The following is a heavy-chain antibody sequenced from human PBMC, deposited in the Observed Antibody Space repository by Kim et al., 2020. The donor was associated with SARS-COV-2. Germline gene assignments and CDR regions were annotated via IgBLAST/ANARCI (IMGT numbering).Heavy chain of an antibody. J-gene: IGHJ3*01. CDR2: MPASGDST. CDR3: VKSTLLRGVILAGNAFD. V-gene: IGHV3-23*01. D-gene: IGHD3-10*01. CDR1: GFSFNTYA. Sequence: GGSLRLSCAASGFSFNTYAMTWVRQAPGKGPEWVATMPASGDSTDYSDSVRGRFVISRDNARNMVFLQMNNLRADDTATYYCVKSTLLRGVILAGNAFD.